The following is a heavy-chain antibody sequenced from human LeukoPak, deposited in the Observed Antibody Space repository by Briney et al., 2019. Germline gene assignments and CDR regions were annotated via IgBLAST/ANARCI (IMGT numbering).Heavy chain of an antibody. J-gene: IGHJ4*02. CDR3: AREGSSGRTYYFDY. CDR1: GGTFSSSA. Sequence: GASVKVSCKASGGTFSSSAISWVRQAPGQGLEWMGGIIPIFGTANYAQKFQGRVTITTDESTSTAYMELSSLRSEDTAVYYCAREGSSGRTYYFDYWGQGTLVTVSS. V-gene: IGHV1-69*05. CDR2: IIPIFGTA. D-gene: IGHD6-13*01.